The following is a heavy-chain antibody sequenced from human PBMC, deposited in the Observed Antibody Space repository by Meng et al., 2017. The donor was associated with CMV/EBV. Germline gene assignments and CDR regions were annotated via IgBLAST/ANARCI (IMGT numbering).Heavy chain of an antibody. CDR1: GFTFSSYA. CDR2: ISYDGSNK. CDR3: ARAYNSAIFGVVGYFDY. D-gene: IGHD3-3*01. Sequence: GESLKISCAASGFTFSSYAMLWVRQAPGKGLEWVAVISYDGSNKYYADSVKGRFTISRDNSKNTLYLQMNSLRAEDTAVYYCARAYNSAIFGVVGYFDYWGQGTLVTVSS. V-gene: IGHV3-30*04. J-gene: IGHJ4*02.